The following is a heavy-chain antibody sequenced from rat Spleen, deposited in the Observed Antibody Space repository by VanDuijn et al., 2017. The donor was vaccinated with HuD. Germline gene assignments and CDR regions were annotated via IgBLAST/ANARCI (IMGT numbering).Heavy chain of an antibody. D-gene: IGHD1-11*01. CDR3: ARHLFYGGSLFYFDY. CDR1: GFTFTNHY. J-gene: IGHJ2*01. Sequence: EVQLVESGGGLVQPGRSMKLSCAASGFTFTNHYMAWVRQTPTKGLEWVATISTGVANIYWRASVRGRFIISRDNAKSTLYLQMDSLRSEETATYYWARHLFYGGSLFYFDYWGQGVMVTVSS. V-gene: IGHV5S11*01. CDR2: ISTGVANI.